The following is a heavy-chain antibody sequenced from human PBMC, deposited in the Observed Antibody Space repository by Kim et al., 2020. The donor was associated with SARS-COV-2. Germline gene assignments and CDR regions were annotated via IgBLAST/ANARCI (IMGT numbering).Heavy chain of an antibody. CDR3: AIGQRLSY. CDR2: ISDSGNP. CDR1: GRSIGTGGQF. D-gene: IGHD2-2*01. Sequence: SETLSLTCSVSGRSIGTGGQFWTWLPQHPAKGLEWIGYISDSGNPHYRPSFRIRVRITQQTSENYFSLTLPSVTAAGTVDSFGAIGQRLSYWGQGILVTV. J-gene: IGHJ1*01. V-gene: IGHV4-31*03.